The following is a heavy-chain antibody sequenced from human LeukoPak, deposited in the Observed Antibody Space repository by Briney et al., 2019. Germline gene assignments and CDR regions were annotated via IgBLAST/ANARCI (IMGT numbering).Heavy chain of an antibody. D-gene: IGHD1-20*01. Sequence: SVKVSCKASGGTFSSYAISWVRQAPGQGLEWMGRIIPILGISNYAQKFQGRVTITADKSTSTAYMELSSLRSEDTAVYYCVITGETHFDYWGQGTLVTVSS. V-gene: IGHV1-69*04. CDR2: IIPILGIS. CDR1: GGTFSSYA. CDR3: VITGETHFDY. J-gene: IGHJ4*02.